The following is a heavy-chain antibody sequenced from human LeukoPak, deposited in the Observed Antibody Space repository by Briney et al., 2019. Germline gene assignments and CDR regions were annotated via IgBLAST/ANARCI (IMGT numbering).Heavy chain of an antibody. CDR1: GGSFSGFY. V-gene: IGHV4-34*01. CDR2: INHSGST. D-gene: IGHD3-22*01. J-gene: IGHJ4*02. Sequence: SETLSLTCSVYGGSFSGFYWNWIRQPPGKGLEWIGEINHSGSTNYNPSLKSRVTISVDTSKNQFSLKLSSVTAADTAVYYCARAVGWAVITPYYFDYWGQGTLVTVSS. CDR3: ARAVGWAVITPYYFDY.